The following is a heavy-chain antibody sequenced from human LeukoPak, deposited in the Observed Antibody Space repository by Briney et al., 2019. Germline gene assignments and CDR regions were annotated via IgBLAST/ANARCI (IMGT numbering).Heavy chain of an antibody. CDR1: GFTFSRYW. J-gene: IGHJ6*02. Sequence: GGSLRLSCAASGFTFSRYWMSWVRQAPGKGLEWVAHIKPDGSEECYVDSVKGRFTISRDNAKNSLFLQMNSLRAEDTAVYYCARGHYGLDVWGQGTTITVSS. CDR3: ARGHYGLDV. V-gene: IGHV3-7*01. CDR2: IKPDGSEE.